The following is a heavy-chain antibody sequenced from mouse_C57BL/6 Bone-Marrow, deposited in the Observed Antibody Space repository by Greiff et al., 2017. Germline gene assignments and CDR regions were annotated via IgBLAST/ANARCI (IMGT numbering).Heavy chain of an antibody. CDR3: TRVANWDPAWFAY. CDR2: IDPETGGT. D-gene: IGHD4-1*01. V-gene: IGHV1-15*01. J-gene: IGHJ3*01. Sequence: QVQLKQSGAELVRPGASVTLSCKASGYTFTDYEMHWVKQTPVHGLEWIGAIDPETGGTAYNRKVKGKAIMLAAKSSSTAYMEPRSLTSECSAVYYCTRVANWDPAWFAYWGQGTLVTVSA. CDR1: GYTFTDYE.